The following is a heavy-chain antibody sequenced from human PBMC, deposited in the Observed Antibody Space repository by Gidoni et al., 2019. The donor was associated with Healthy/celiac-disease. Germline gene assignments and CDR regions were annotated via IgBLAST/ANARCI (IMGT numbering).Heavy chain of an antibody. J-gene: IGHJ6*02. CDR2: ISSSSSYI. CDR1: GFTFSSYS. CDR3: ARDLGYCSGGSCYSGYGMDV. V-gene: IGHV3-21*01. Sequence: EVQLVESGGGLVKPGGSLRLSCAASGFTFSSYSMNWVRQAPGKGLEWVSSISSSSSYIYYADSVKGRFTISRDNAKNSLYLQMNSLRAEDTAVYYCARDLGYCSGGSCYSGYGMDVWGQGTTVTVSS. D-gene: IGHD2-15*01.